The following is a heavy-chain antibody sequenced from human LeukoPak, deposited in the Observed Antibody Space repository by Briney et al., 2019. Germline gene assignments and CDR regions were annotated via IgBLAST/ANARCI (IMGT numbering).Heavy chain of an antibody. CDR3: ARASPRHDSSGYYHY. V-gene: IGHV3-48*04. Sequence: GGSLRLSCVTSGFTFSNYNMNWVRQAPGKGLEWASWISGSSSSIYYADSVKGRFTISRDNAKNSLYLQMNSLRAEDTAVYYCARASPRHDSSGYYHYWGQGTLVTVSS. CDR1: GFTFSNYN. CDR2: ISGSSSSI. J-gene: IGHJ4*02. D-gene: IGHD3-22*01.